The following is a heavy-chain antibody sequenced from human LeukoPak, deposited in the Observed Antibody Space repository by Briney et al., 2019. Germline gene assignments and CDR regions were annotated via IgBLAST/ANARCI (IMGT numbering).Heavy chain of an antibody. D-gene: IGHD2-2*01. Sequence: PGGSLRLPCAASGFTFSSYWMSWVRQAPGKGLEWVANIKQDGSEKYYVDSVKGRLTISRDNAENSLYLQMNGLRAEDTAVYYCRVDEVVPPANHDYWGQGTLVTVSS. CDR2: IKQDGSEK. CDR3: RVDEVVPPANHDY. V-gene: IGHV3-7*01. J-gene: IGHJ4*02. CDR1: GFTFSSYW.